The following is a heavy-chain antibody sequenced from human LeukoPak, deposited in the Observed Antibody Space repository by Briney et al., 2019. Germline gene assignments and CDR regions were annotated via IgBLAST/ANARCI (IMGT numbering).Heavy chain of an antibody. CDR2: IYHSGST. Sequence: SETLSLTCTVSGGSISSGGYYWSWIRQPPGKGLEWIGYIYHSGSTYYNPSLKSRVTISVDRSKNQFSLKLTSVTAADTAVYYCARNYYDSSAYLSPFDYWGQGTLVTVSS. CDR1: GGSISSGGYY. CDR3: ARNYYDSSAYLSPFDY. D-gene: IGHD3-22*01. J-gene: IGHJ4*02. V-gene: IGHV4-30-2*01.